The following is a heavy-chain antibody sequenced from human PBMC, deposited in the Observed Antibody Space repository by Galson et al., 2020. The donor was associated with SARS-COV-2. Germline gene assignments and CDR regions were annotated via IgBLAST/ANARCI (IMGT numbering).Heavy chain of an antibody. CDR3: TRLNYAVDFGMDS. V-gene: IGHV4-34*01. J-gene: IGHJ4*02. CDR1: GASSSQYY. CDR2: INHRGNT. D-gene: IGHD1-7*01. Sequence: SETLSLTCSVYGASSSQYYWSWIRQPPGKGLEWIGEINHRGNTNYNPCVKSRVSISLDTSKNQFSLNLTSVTAADTAVYYCTRLNYAVDFGMDSWGQGTLVTVSS.